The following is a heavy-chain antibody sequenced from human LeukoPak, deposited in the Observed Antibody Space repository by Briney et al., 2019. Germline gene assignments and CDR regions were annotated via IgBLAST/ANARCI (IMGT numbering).Heavy chain of an antibody. CDR2: IYHSGST. D-gene: IGHD4-17*01. V-gene: IGHV4-30-2*01. CDR1: GGSISSGGYY. CDR3: ARAFPFDDYGDPDAFDI. J-gene: IGHJ3*02. Sequence: SETLSLTCAVSGGSISSGGYYWSWLRQPPGKGLKWIGNIYHSGSTYYNPSLKSRVTISVDRSKNQFSLKLSSVTAADTAVYFCARAFPFDDYGDPDAFDIWGQGTMVTVSS.